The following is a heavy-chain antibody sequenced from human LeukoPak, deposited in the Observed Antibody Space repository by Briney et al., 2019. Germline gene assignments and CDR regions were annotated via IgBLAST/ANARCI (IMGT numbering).Heavy chain of an antibody. CDR2: IYTSGST. CDR1: GGSISSGSYY. J-gene: IGHJ4*02. V-gene: IGHV4-61*02. Sequence: SQTLSLTCTVSGGSISSGSYYWSWIRQPAGKGLEWIGRIYTSGSTNYNPSLKSRVTISVDTSKNQFSLKLSSVTAADTAVYYCARSPRTVGATYYFDYWGQGTLVTVSS. D-gene: IGHD1-26*01. CDR3: ARSPRTVGATYYFDY.